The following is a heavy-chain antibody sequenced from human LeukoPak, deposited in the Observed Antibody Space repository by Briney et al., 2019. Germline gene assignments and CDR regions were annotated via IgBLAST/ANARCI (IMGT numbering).Heavy chain of an antibody. Sequence: ASVKVSCKASGYTFTGYYMHWVRQAPGQGLEWMGWINPNSGGTNYAQKFQGRVTMTRDTSISIAYMELSRLRSDDTAVYYCARVVSSSWYDAFDIWGQGTMVTVSS. CDR3: ARVVSSSWYDAFDI. CDR1: GYTFTGYY. V-gene: IGHV1-2*02. D-gene: IGHD6-13*01. CDR2: INPNSGGT. J-gene: IGHJ3*02.